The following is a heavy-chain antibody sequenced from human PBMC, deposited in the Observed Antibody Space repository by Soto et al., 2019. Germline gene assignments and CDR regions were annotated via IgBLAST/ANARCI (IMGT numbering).Heavy chain of an antibody. V-gene: IGHV4-30-4*02. J-gene: IGHJ4*02. Sequence: PSETLSLTYTVSGGSISSGDYYWSWIRQPPGKGLEWIGYIYYSGSTYYNPSLKSRVTISVDTSNKQFSLQLISVTAADTAVYYCARASWTVAGTVTYDYWGQGTLVTVSS. CDR2: IYYSGST. CDR3: ARASWTVAGTVTYDY. CDR1: GGSISSGDYY. D-gene: IGHD6-13*01.